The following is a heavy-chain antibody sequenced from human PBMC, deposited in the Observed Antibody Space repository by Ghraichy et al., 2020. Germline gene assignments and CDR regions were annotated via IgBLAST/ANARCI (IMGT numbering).Heavy chain of an antibody. CDR1: GYSISSGYY. CDR2: IYHSGST. D-gene: IGHD3-10*01. V-gene: IGHV4-38-2*02. Sequence: SETLSLTCTVSGYSISSGYYWGWIRQPPGKGLEWIGSIYHSGSTYYNPSLKSRVTISVDTSKNQFSLKLSSVTAADTAVYYCARDGLLWFGESTPTTGYGMDVWGQGTTVTVSS. J-gene: IGHJ6*02. CDR3: ARDGLLWFGESTPTTGYGMDV.